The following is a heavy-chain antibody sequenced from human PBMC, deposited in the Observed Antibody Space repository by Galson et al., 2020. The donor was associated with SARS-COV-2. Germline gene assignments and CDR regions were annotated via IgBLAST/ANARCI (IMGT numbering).Heavy chain of an antibody. CDR2: IYYSGST. CDR3: ARVTLGFCSGGSCPEFDWFDP. CDR1: GGSISSSSYY. V-gene: IGHV4-39*01. Sequence: ETSETLSLTCTVPGGSISSSSYYWGWIRQPPGKGLEWIGSIYYSGSTYYNPSLKSRVTISVDTSKNQFSLKLSSVTAADTAVYYCARVTLGFCSGGSCPEFDWFDPWGQGTLVTVSS. J-gene: IGHJ5*02. D-gene: IGHD2-15*01.